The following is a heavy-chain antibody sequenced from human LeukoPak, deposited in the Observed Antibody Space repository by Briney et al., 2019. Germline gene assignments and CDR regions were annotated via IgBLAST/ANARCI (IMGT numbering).Heavy chain of an antibody. CDR1: GGSINNYY. V-gene: IGHV4-59*01. Sequence: SETLSLTCTVSGGSINNYYWSWTRQPPRKGLEWIGYISYSGSPNYNPSLKSRVTLSVATSKNQFSLKLSSVTAADTAVYYCARDPEKYDFWSGYSIWGQGILVTVAS. D-gene: IGHD3-3*01. CDR3: ARDPEKYDFWSGYSI. CDR2: ISYSGSP. J-gene: IGHJ4*02.